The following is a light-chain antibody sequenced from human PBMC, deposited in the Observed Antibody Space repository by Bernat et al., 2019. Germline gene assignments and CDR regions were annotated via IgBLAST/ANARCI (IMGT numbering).Light chain of an antibody. Sequence: DIVMTQSPLSLPVTPGEPASISCRSSQSLLHSNGYNYLDWYLQKPGQSPQLLIYLGSNRASGVPDRFSGSGSGTDFTLEISRVEAEDVGVYYGMQALQTPLSFGPGTKVDIK. V-gene: IGKV2-28*01. CDR1: QSLLHSNGYNY. CDR3: MQALQTPLS. CDR2: LGS. J-gene: IGKJ3*01.